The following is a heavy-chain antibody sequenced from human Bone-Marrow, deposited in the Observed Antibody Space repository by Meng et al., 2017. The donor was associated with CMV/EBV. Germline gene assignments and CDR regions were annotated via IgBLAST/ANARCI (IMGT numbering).Heavy chain of an antibody. D-gene: IGHD2-2*01. CDR1: GFSLSTSGMR. CDR2: IDWDDDK. J-gene: IGHJ6*02. CDR3: ARVNTIHYGMDV. V-gene: IGHV2-70D*14. Sequence: SGPTLVKPTQTLTLTYTFSGFSLSTSGMRVSWIRQPPGKALEWLARIDWDDDKFYSTSLKTRLTISKDTSKNQVVLTMTNMDPVDTATYYCARVNTIHYGMDVWGQGTTVTVSS.